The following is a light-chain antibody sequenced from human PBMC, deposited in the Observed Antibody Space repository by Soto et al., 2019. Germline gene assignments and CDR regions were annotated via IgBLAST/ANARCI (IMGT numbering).Light chain of an antibody. J-gene: IGKJ3*01. Sequence: EIVMSQSPATLSVSPGERATLSCRSSQSVYNNLAWYQQKPGQAPRLLIYGASTRATGIPARFSGSGSGTEFTLTISSLQSEDFAVYFCQQYNNWPPVTFGPGTKVDIK. CDR3: QQYNNWPPVT. CDR2: GAS. CDR1: QSVYNN. V-gene: IGKV3-15*01.